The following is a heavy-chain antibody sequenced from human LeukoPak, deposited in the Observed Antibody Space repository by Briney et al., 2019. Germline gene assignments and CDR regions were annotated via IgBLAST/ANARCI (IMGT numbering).Heavy chain of an antibody. V-gene: IGHV1-2*02. CDR2: ITPKSGDT. Sequence: GASVKVSCKASGYTFTDFYIHWVRQAPGQSLECVGWITPKSGDTYSPQRFQGRVTITRDASISPAYMELSSLRSDDPAVYFCARVRLADERAWAYWGQGTLVTVSS. CDR3: ARVRLADERAWAY. J-gene: IGHJ4*02. CDR1: GYTFTDFY. D-gene: IGHD3-3*02.